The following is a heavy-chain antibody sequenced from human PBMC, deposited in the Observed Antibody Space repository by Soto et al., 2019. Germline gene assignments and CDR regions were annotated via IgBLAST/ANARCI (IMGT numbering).Heavy chain of an antibody. CDR2: ISGSGGST. V-gene: IGHV3-23*01. Sequence: EVQLLESGGGLVQPGGSLRLSCAASGFTFSSYAMSWVRQAPGKGLEWVSAISGSGGSTYYADSVKGRFTISRDNSKNALYPQMKSLSAEDTAVYYCAKEGADYDYIWGSYRTYYFDYWGQGTLVTVSS. D-gene: IGHD3-16*02. CDR1: GFTFSSYA. CDR3: AKEGADYDYIWGSYRTYYFDY. J-gene: IGHJ4*02.